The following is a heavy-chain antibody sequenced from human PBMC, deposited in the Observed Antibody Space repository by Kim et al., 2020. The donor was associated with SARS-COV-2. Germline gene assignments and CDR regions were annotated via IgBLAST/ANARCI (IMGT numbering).Heavy chain of an antibody. J-gene: IGHJ4*02. CDR1: GGSISSGGYY. D-gene: IGHD5-12*01. V-gene: IGHV4-31*03. CDR2: IYYSGST. CDR3: ARVGVYSGYPFDY. Sequence: SETLSLTCTVSGGSISSGGYYWSWIRQHPGKGLEWIGYIYYSGSTYYNPSLKSRVTISVDTSKNQFSLKLSSVTAADTAVYYCARVGVYSGYPFDYWGQGTLVTVSS.